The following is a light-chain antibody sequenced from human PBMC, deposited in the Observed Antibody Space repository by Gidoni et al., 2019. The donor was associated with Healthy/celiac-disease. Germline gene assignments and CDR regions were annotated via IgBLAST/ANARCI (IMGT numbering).Light chain of an antibody. V-gene: IGKV3-20*01. J-gene: IGKJ2*01. Sequence: TALTQSPGPLSLSPGERATLSCRASQSVSSGYLARYQQKPGQAPRLLIYGASSRPSGIPGRFGSGECGAGFTLTSSRLDPEDLAVYCCQPNGHSGYTFGEGTKLEIK. CDR2: GAS. CDR3: QPNGHSGYT. CDR1: QSVSSGY.